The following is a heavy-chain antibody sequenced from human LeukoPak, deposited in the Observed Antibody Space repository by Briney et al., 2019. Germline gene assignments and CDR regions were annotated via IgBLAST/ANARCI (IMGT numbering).Heavy chain of an antibody. J-gene: IGHJ4*02. V-gene: IGHV4-59*01. CDR1: SGSISSDY. Sequence: SETLSLTCIVSSGSISSDYWSWIRQPPGKGLEWIGYICYSGSTNYYPYLKRRVTMSVDTSKKQFSLKLSSVTAADTAVYYCARGEGYCSSTSCYVFAYWGQGTLVTVSS. CDR2: ICYSGST. D-gene: IGHD2-2*01. CDR3: ARGEGYCSSTSCYVFAY.